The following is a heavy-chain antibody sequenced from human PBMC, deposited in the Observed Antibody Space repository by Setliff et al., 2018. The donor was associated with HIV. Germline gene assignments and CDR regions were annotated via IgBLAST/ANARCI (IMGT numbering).Heavy chain of an antibody. V-gene: IGHV3-23*05. CDR3: AKRRVSNIGPGDY. CDR1: EFTFSKYA. CDR2: ISHNGTDT. J-gene: IGHJ4*02. D-gene: IGHD3-16*02. Sequence: GESLRLSCTGSEFTFSKYAMNWVRQAPGKGLEWVSGISHNGTDTHYADSLKGRFAVSRDNSNNTLFLQMHNLRADDTAVYYCAKRRVSNIGPGDYWGQGTLVTVSS.